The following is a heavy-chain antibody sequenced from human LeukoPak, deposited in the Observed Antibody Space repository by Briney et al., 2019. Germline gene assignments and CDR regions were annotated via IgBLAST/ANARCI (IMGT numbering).Heavy chain of an antibody. D-gene: IGHD5-24*01. CDR1: GYTFTSYY. CDR2: INPSGDNT. CDR3: ARGRTNGFNTFDY. V-gene: IGHV1-46*01. J-gene: IGHJ4*02. Sequence: ASVKVSCKASGYTFTSYYMHWVRQAPGQGLEWRGIINPSGDNTNYAQKFQGRVTMTRDTPTSTVYMEVSSLRSDDTAVYYCARGRTNGFNTFDYWGPGTLVTVSS.